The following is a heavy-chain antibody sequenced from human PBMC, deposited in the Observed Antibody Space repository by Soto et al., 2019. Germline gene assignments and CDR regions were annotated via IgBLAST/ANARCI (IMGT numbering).Heavy chain of an antibody. CDR1: GFTFSSHC. CDR2: ISSTSSTK. J-gene: IGHJ6*02. D-gene: IGHD3-10*01. CDR3: ARGITLVRGPYYYYGMDF. V-gene: IGHV3-48*02. Sequence: XGSLRLSLDASGFTFSSHCLTWVRQAPGKGLDWVAFISSTSSTKNYADSVKGRFTISRDNTKNSLYLQMSSLRDEDTAVYYCARGITLVRGPYYYYGMDFWGQGTTVTVSS.